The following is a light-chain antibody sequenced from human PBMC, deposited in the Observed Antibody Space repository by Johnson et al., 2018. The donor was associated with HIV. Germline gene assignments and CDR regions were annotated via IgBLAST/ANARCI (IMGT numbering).Light chain of an antibody. CDR1: SSNIGNNY. V-gene: IGLV1-51*02. Sequence: QPVLTQPPSVSAAPGQKVTISCSGSSSNIGNNYVSWYQQLPGTAPKVLIYENNKRPSGIPDRFSATKSGKSATLGITGLQTADEADYSCGTWDSSLRTAFVGTGTKCTVL. J-gene: IGLJ1*01. CDR3: GTWDSSLRTAF. CDR2: ENN.